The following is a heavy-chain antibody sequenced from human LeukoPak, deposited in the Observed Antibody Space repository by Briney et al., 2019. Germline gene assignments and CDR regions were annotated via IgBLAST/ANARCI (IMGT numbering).Heavy chain of an antibody. CDR1: GDSISSSYY. D-gene: IGHD6-19*01. J-gene: IGHJ4*02. V-gene: IGHV4-38-2*02. CDR3: ARDRWQWLGLYYFDY. Sequence: PSETLSLTCTVSGDSISSSYYWGWIRQPPGKGLGWIGSIYHSGSTYYNPSLKSRVTISVDTSKNQFSLKLSSVTAADTAVYYCARDRWQWLGLYYFDYWGQGTLVTVSS. CDR2: IYHSGST.